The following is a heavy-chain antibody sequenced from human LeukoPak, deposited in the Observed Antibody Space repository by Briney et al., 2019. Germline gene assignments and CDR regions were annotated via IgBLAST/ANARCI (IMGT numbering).Heavy chain of an antibody. Sequence: GGSLRLSCAASGFTFSNYWIHWVRQAPGEGLVWVSRIHSDGSGTIYAESVKGRFTSPRDNAKNTVYLHINSLRAEDTAVYLCARGGAHHGFDYWGQGTLVTVSS. J-gene: IGHJ4*02. V-gene: IGHV3-74*01. CDR3: ARGGAHHGFDY. CDR1: GFTFSNYW. D-gene: IGHD4-17*01. CDR2: IHSDGSGT.